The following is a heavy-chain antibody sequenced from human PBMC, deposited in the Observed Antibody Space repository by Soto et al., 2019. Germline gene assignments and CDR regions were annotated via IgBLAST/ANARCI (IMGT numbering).Heavy chain of an antibody. J-gene: IGHJ3*02. CDR3: ATVTAVRAQLADAFDI. CDR1: GYTLTELS. Sequence: QVQLVQSGAEVKKPGASVKVSCKVSGYTLTELSMHWVRQAPGKGLEWMGGFDPEDGETIYAQKFQGRVTMTEDTSTDTAYMELSSLRSEDTAVYYCATVTAVRAQLADAFDICGQGTMVTVSS. CDR2: FDPEDGET. D-gene: IGHD6-6*01. V-gene: IGHV1-24*01.